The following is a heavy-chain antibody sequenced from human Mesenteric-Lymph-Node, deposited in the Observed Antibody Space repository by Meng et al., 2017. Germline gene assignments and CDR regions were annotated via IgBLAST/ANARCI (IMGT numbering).Heavy chain of an antibody. CDR1: GGSITSTSSY. Sequence: QVQLQQWGAGLVKPSETLSLTCTISGGSITSTSSYWGWVRQPPGKGLEWIGSIYYRGSTNYNPSLKSRISMSVDMSKNQFSLKVNSVTAADTAIYYCVISSHNWGQGTLVTVSS. J-gene: IGHJ4*02. CDR3: VISSHN. D-gene: IGHD3-3*02. CDR2: IYYRGST. V-gene: IGHV4-39*07.